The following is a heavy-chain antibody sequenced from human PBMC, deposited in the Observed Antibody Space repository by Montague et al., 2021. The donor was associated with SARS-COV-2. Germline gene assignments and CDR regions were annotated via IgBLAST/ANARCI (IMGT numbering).Heavy chain of an antibody. V-gene: IGHV4-61*09. CDR2: IYATGSA. CDR1: GGSVSSRSHF. CDR3: ARVVVVVPASPAPTPFDP. D-gene: IGHD2-15*01. J-gene: IGHJ5*02. Sequence: TLSLTCTVSGGSVSSRSHFWSWIRQPAGKGLEWIGHIYATGSAKYNPSLESRVTISVDTSNNQFSLRLNSVTAADTAVYYCARVVVVVPASPAPTPFDPWGQGILVTVSS.